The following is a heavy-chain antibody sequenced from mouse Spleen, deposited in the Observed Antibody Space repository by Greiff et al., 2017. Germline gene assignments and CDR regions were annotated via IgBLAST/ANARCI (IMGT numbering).Heavy chain of an antibody. CDR1: GYAFSSSW. CDR3: AREGDYGNRFAY. D-gene: IGHD2-1*01. CDR2: IYPGDGDT. J-gene: IGHJ3*01. Sequence: QVQLQQSGPELVKPGASVKISCKASGYAFSSSWMNWVKQRPGKGLEWIGRIYPGDGDTNYNGKFKGKATLTADKSSSTAYMQLSSLTSEDSAVYFCAREGDYGNRFAYWGQGTLVTVSA. V-gene: IGHV1-82*01.